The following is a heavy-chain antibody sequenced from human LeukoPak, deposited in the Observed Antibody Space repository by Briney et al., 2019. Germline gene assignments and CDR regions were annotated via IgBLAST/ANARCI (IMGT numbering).Heavy chain of an antibody. Sequence: ASVKVSCKASGGTFSSYAISWVRQAPGRGLEWMGRIIPIFGIANYAQKFQGRVTITADKSTSTAYMELSSLRSEDTAVYYCARTGYCSGGSCPGYFDYWGQGTLVTVSS. V-gene: IGHV1-69*04. CDR1: GGTFSSYA. CDR2: IIPIFGIA. CDR3: ARTGYCSGGSCPGYFDY. J-gene: IGHJ4*02. D-gene: IGHD2-15*01.